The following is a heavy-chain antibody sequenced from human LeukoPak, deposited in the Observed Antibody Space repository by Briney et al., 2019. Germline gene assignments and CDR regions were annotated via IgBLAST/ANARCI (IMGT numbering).Heavy chain of an antibody. J-gene: IGHJ4*02. CDR1: GFIFSSFS. Sequence: GGSLRLSCAASGFIFSSFSVNWVRQAPGKGLEWVANIKQDGSEKYYVDSVKGRFTISRDNAKNSLYLQMNSLRAEDTGVYYCDGGTGWVSNLGGGQGTLVIVSS. D-gene: IGHD6-19*01. CDR3: DGGTGWVSNLG. V-gene: IGHV3-7*03. CDR2: IKQDGSEK.